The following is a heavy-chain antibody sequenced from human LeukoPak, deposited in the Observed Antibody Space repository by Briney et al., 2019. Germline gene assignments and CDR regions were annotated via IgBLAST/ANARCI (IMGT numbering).Heavy chain of an antibody. D-gene: IGHD3-10*01. V-gene: IGHV3-66*01. J-gene: IGHJ6*02. CDR3: ARVIFLGFGEPGGMDV. CDR2: IYSGDDT. Sequence: GGSLRLSCAASGFTVSTNYMNWVRQAPGKGLEWVSLIYSGDDTHYADSVKGRFTISRDNSKNTLYLQMNSLRAEDTAVYYCARVIFLGFGEPGGMDVWGQGTTVTVSS. CDR1: GFTVSTNY.